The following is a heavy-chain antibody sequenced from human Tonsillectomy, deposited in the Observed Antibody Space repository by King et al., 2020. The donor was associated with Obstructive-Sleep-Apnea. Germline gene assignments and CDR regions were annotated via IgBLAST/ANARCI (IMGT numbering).Heavy chain of an antibody. CDR1: GYTFSIYW. CDR3: ARGPRTGDAFDY. CDR2: IYPGDSDT. D-gene: IGHD7-27*01. Sequence: EVQLVESGAEVKKPGESLKISWKGSGYTFSIYWNGWVRQMPGKGLEWMGIIYPGDSDTRYSPSFRGQLTISADKSLSTAYLQWSSLKASDTAMYYCARGPRTGDAFDYWGQGTLVTVSS. V-gene: IGHV5-51*01. J-gene: IGHJ4*02.